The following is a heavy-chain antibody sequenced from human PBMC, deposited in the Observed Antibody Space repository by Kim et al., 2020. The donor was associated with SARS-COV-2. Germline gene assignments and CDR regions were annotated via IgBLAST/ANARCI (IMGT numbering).Heavy chain of an antibody. CDR1: GYTFTSYA. Sequence: ASVKVSCKASGYTFTSYAMHWVRQAPGQRLEWMGWINAGNGNTKYSQKFQGRVTITRDTSASTAYMELSSLRSEDTAVYYCARGPGGAYYYDSSGYPNFDYWGQGTLVTVSS. V-gene: IGHV1-3*01. D-gene: IGHD3-22*01. CDR3: ARGPGGAYYYDSSGYPNFDY. J-gene: IGHJ4*02. CDR2: INAGNGNT.